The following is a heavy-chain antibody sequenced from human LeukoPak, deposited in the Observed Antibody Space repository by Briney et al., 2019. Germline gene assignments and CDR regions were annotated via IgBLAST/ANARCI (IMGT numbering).Heavy chain of an antibody. CDR3: AKELNCPSDCLFFDY. Sequence: SETLSLTCTVSGGSISSYYWSWIRQPAGKGLEWIGRIYTSGSTNHNPSLKSRVTMSVDTSKNQFSLKLSSVTAADTALYHCAKELNCPSDCLFFDYWGQGTLVTVSS. V-gene: IGHV4-4*07. CDR1: GGSISSYY. CDR2: IYTSGST. J-gene: IGHJ4*02. D-gene: IGHD2-21*02.